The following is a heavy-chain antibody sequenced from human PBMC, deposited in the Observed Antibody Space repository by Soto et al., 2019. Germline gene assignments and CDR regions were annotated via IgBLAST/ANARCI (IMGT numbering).Heavy chain of an antibody. CDR2: INHSGST. CDR3: ARGLAIAVAGRFDFWFDP. D-gene: IGHD6-19*01. CDR1: GGSFSGYY. Sequence: SETLSLTCAVYGGSFSGYYWSWIRQPPGKGLEWIGEINHSGSTNYNPSLKSRVTISVDTSKNQFSLKLSSVTAADTAVYYCARGLAIAVAGRFDFWFDPWGQGTLVTVSS. J-gene: IGHJ5*02. V-gene: IGHV4-34*01.